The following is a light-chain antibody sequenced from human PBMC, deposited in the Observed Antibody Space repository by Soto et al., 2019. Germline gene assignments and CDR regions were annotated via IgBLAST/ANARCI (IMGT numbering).Light chain of an antibody. CDR2: DND. J-gene: IGLJ2*01. Sequence: QSVLTQPPSVSAAPGQKVTISCSGGSSNIGDNYVSWYQQFPGTAPKLLIYDNDKRPSGIPDRFSGSKSGTSATLGITGLQTGDEADYYYGTWDNSLSVVYGGGTKLTVL. CDR1: SSNIGDNY. V-gene: IGLV1-51*01. CDR3: GTWDNSLSVV.